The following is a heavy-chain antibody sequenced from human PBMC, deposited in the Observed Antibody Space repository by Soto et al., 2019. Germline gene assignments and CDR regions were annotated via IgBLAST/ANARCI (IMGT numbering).Heavy chain of an antibody. D-gene: IGHD3-10*01. CDR1: GYTFTSYG. V-gene: IGHV1-18*03. CDR3: AGVQRQQRVLRHNFDY. CDR2: ISAYNGNT. Sequence: QVPLVQSGAEVKKPGASVKVSCKASGYTFTSYGISWVRQAPGQGLEWMGWISAYNGNTNYAQKLQGRVTMTTDTPTSTGYMELGSVRSDDMAVYYCAGVQRQQRVLRHNFDYRCQGTLVTDSS. J-gene: IGHJ4*02.